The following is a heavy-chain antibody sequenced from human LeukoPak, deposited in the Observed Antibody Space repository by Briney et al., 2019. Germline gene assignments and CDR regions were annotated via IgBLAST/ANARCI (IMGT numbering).Heavy chain of an antibody. CDR3: ARGALSSPYYDFWSGYPRQYNWFDP. V-gene: IGHV4-34*01. CDR1: GGSFSGYY. CDR2: INHSGST. J-gene: IGHJ5*02. Sequence: SEALSLTCAVYGGSFSGYYWSWIRQPPGKGLEWIGEINHSGSTNYNPSLKSRVTISVDTSKNQFSLKLSSVTAADTAVYYCARGALSSPYYDFWSGYPRQYNWFDPWGQGTLVTVSS. D-gene: IGHD3-3*01.